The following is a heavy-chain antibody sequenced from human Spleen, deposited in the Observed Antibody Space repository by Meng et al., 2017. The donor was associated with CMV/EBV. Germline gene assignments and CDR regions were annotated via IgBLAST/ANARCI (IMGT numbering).Heavy chain of an antibody. J-gene: IGHJ5*02. CDR1: GGFISSGGYY. CDR2: IYYSGST. Sequence: CTVSGGFISSGGYYWSWIRQHPGKGLEWIGYIYYSGSTYYNPSLKSRVTISVDTSKNQFSLKLSSVTAADTAVYYCARVEVTHNWFDPWGQGTLVTVSS. D-gene: IGHD5-18*01. CDR3: ARVEVTHNWFDP. V-gene: IGHV4-31*03.